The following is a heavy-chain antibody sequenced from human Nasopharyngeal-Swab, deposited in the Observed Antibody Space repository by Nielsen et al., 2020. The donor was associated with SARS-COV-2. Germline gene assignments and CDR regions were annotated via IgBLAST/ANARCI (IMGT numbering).Heavy chain of an antibody. Sequence: ASVKVSCKDSGYTFTSYGISWVRQAPGQGLEWMGWISAYNGNTNYAQKLQGRVTMTTDTSTSTASMELSSLRSDDTDVYYCARVGAFWSGYDTDYWGQGTLVTVSS. D-gene: IGHD3-3*01. J-gene: IGHJ4*02. CDR1: GYTFTSYG. CDR3: ARVGAFWSGYDTDY. V-gene: IGHV1-18*01. CDR2: ISAYNGNT.